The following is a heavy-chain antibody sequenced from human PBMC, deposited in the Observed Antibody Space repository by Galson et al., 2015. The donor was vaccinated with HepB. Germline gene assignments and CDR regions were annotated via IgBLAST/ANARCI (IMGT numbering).Heavy chain of an antibody. CDR1: GFTFSSYG. CDR2: IWYDGSNK. V-gene: IGHV3-33*08. D-gene: IGHD5-12*01. Sequence: SLRLSCAASGFTFSSYGMHWVRQAPGKGLEWVAVIWYDGSNKYYADSVKGRFTISRDNSKNTLYLQMNSLRAEDTAVYYCASRWLRSDDAFDIWGQGTMVTVSS. J-gene: IGHJ3*02. CDR3: ASRWLRSDDAFDI.